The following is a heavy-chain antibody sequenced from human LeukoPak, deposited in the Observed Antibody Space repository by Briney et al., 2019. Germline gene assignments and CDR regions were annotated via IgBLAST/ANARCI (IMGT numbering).Heavy chain of an antibody. CDR1: GGSFNGYY. CDR2: INHSGST. Sequence: PSETLSLTCAVYGGSFNGYYWSSIRQPPGKGLEWIGEINHSGSTNYNPSLKSRVTISVDTSKNQFSLKLSSVTAADTAVYYCARDCSSSSCYLDYWGQGTLVTVSS. CDR3: ARDCSSSSCYLDY. J-gene: IGHJ4*02. D-gene: IGHD2-2*01. V-gene: IGHV4-34*01.